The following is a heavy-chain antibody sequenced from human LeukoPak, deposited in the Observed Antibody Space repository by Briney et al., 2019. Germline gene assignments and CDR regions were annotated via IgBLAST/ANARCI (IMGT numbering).Heavy chain of an antibody. CDR1: GITLSNYG. CDR2: ISGSGGRT. V-gene: IGHV3-23*01. D-gene: IGHD3-22*01. CDR3: AKRGVVIRVILVGFHKEAYYFDS. J-gene: IGHJ4*02. Sequence: GGSLRLSCAVSGITLSNYGMSWVRQAPGKGLEWVAGISGSGGRTNYADSVMGRFTISRDNPKNTLFLQMNSLRAEDTAVYFCAKRGVVIRVILVGFHKEAYYFDSWGQGALVTVSS.